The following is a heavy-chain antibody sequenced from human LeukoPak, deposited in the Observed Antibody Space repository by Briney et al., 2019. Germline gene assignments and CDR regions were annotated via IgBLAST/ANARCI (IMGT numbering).Heavy chain of an antibody. CDR3: AREEGLAVAPQYGMDV. CDR1: GFTFSSYS. Sequence: GGSLRLSCAASGFTFSSYSMNWVRQAPGKGLEWVSYISSSSSTIYYADSVKGRFTISRDNAKNSLYLQMNSLRAEDTAVYCCAREEGLAVAPQYGMDVWGQGTTVTVSS. CDR2: ISSSSSTI. D-gene: IGHD6-19*01. J-gene: IGHJ6*02. V-gene: IGHV3-48*01.